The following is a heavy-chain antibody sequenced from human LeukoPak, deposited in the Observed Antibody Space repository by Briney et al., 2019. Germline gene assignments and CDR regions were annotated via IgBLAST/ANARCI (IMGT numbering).Heavy chain of an antibody. Sequence: SETLSLTCTVSGGSISRSENYWGWIRQPPGKGLEWIGSIYYTGTTYYNPSLKSRVTVSVDTSKNQFSLKLTSVTAADTAVYYCARINCGGGSCFYYWGQGTLVTVSS. CDR1: GGSISRSENY. D-gene: IGHD2-15*01. V-gene: IGHV4-39*07. J-gene: IGHJ4*02. CDR2: IYYTGTT. CDR3: ARINCGGGSCFYY.